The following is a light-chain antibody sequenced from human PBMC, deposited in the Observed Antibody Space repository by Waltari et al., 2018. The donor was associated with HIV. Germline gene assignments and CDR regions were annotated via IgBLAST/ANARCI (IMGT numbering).Light chain of an antibody. Sequence: QSALTQPRSVSGSPGQSVTISCTGSNNDIGSYSYVSWYQHHPGEAPTVIIYDVDQRPSGVPDRFSGSRSGNKASLTISGLQTEDESDYYCCSYAGTNIWVFGTGTKVTV. CDR2: DVD. V-gene: IGLV2-11*01. CDR1: NNDIGSYSY. CDR3: CSYAGTNIWV. J-gene: IGLJ1*01.